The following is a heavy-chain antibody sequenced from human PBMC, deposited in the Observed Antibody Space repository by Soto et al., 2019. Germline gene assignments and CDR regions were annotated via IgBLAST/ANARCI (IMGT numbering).Heavy chain of an antibody. CDR3: AREEPASRHHDY. Sequence: QVQLQQWGAGLLKPSETLSLTCAVYGGSFSDYYWSWIRQTPEKGLEWIGEVSHSGSTTYNPSLKNRVTIAIDTSKNQFSLTLNSVTAADTAMYFCAREEPASRHHDYWGQGNLVIVSS. CDR2: VSHSGST. V-gene: IGHV4-34*02. CDR1: GGSFSDYY. J-gene: IGHJ4*02. D-gene: IGHD1-26*01.